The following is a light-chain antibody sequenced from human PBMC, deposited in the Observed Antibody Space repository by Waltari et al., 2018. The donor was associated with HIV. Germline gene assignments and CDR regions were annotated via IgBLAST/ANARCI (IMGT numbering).Light chain of an antibody. CDR2: DAS. CDR3: QQYNSWPGT. J-gene: IGKJ1*01. V-gene: IGKV3-15*01. Sequence: EIVMTQSPATLSVSPGERATLSCRASQSVSSNLAWYQHKPGQAPRLLNYDASTRATGIQARFSGSGSGTEFTLTISSLQSEDFAVYYCQQYNSWPGTFGQGTKVEIK. CDR1: QSVSSN.